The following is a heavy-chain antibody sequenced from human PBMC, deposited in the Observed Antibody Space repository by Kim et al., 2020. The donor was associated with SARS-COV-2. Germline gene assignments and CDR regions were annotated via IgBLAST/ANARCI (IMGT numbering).Heavy chain of an antibody. CDR2: IIPIFGTA. CDR1: GGTFSSYA. CDR3: ARTRTTVTDYYYYGMDV. D-gene: IGHD4-4*01. J-gene: IGHJ6*02. Sequence: SVKVSCKASGGTFSSYAISWVRQAPGQGLEWMGGIIPIFGTANYAQKFQGRVTITADESTSTAYMELSSLRSEDTAVYYCARTRTTVTDYYYYGMDVWGQGTTVTVSS. V-gene: IGHV1-69*13.